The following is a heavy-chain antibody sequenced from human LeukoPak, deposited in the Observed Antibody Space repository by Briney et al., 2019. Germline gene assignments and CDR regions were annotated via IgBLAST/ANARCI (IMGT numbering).Heavy chain of an antibody. Sequence: SETLSLTCTVSGGSISSSSYYWGWIRQPPGKGLEWIGSIYYSGSTYYNPSLKSRVTISVDTSKNQFSLKLSSVTAADTAVYYCARVAGQWLVLGYWGQGTLVTVSS. CDR1: GGSISSSSYY. CDR2: IYYSGST. J-gene: IGHJ4*02. V-gene: IGHV4-39*07. CDR3: ARVAGQWLVLGY. D-gene: IGHD6-19*01.